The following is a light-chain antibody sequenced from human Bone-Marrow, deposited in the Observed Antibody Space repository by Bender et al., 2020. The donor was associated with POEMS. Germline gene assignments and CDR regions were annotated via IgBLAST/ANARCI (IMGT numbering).Light chain of an antibody. Sequence: QSVLTQPPSASGTPGQSVIISCSGTDSNFGGNNVNWYQHLPGTAPRLVVYSNYQRPSGVPARFSGSKSGTSAFLVITGVQAEDEGDYDCQTYDSSLSGSRVFGGGTKLTVL. CDR2: SNY. CDR3: QTYDSSLSGSRV. J-gene: IGLJ3*02. CDR1: DSNFGGNN. V-gene: IGLV1-44*01.